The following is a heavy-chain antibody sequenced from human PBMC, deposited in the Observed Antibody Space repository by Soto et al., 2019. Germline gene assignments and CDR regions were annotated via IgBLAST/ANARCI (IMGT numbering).Heavy chain of an antibody. CDR2: IWFDGSNK. CDR3: ARDLGYNYGHPFDY. D-gene: IGHD5-18*01. J-gene: IGHJ4*02. V-gene: IGHV3-33*01. CDR1: GFTFSSYT. Sequence: QVQLVESGGGVVQPGRSLRLSCAASGFTFSSYTIHWVRQAPGKGLEWLALIWFDGSNKYYADSVKGRFTISRDNAKNTLYLQMNILRAEDTAVYYCARDLGYNYGHPFDYWGQGTLVTVSS.